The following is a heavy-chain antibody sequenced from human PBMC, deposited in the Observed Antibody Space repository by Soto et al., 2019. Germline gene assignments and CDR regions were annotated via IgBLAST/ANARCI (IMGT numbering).Heavy chain of an antibody. D-gene: IGHD6-13*01. V-gene: IGHV1-8*01. Sequence: QVQLVQSGAEVKKPGASVKVSCKASGYTFTSYDINWVRQATGQGREWVGWMNLNSGNTGYAQKFQGRVTMTRNTSIRTAYMELSSLRSEDTAVYYDASEHSSSWRFDYWGQGTVVTVST. CDR2: MNLNSGNT. J-gene: IGHJ4*02. CDR3: ASEHSSSWRFDY. CDR1: GYTFTSYD.